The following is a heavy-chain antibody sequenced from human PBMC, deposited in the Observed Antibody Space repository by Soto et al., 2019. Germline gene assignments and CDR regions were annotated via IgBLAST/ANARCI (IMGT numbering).Heavy chain of an antibody. J-gene: IGHJ6*02. D-gene: IGHD1-7*01. CDR1: GYTFTSYG. V-gene: IGHV1-18*04. Sequence: ASVKVSCKASGYTFTSYGISWVRQDPGQGLEWMGWISAYSGNTNYAQKLQGRVTMTTDTSTSTAYMELRSLRSDYTAVYDCARIRRTTIGYGMDVWGQGTTVTVSS. CDR2: ISAYSGNT. CDR3: ARIRRTTIGYGMDV.